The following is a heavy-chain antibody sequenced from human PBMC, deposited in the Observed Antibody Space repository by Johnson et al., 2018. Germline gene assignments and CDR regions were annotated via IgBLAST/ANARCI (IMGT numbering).Heavy chain of an antibody. J-gene: IGHJ4*02. Sequence: QVQLQQWGPGLVKPSETLSLICRVSGASMRGDYWNWIRQPPGRGLEWIGYIYFSGNTNYNPSLKSRVTISLDTSKKQFSLKLRSGIAADPAVYYCARDPRRGLGMNSWGQGTLVTVSS. D-gene: IGHD3-16*01. V-gene: IGHV4-59*01. CDR2: IYFSGNT. CDR1: GASMRGDY. CDR3: ARDPRRGLGMNS.